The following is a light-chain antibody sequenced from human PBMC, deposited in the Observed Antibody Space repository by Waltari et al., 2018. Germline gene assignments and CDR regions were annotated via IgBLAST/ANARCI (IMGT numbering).Light chain of an antibody. Sequence: QSVLTQPPSASGTPGQRVIISCSGSSSNVGSNVVNWYHQLPGTAPNILIFNDVDRPSGVPDRFSGSIDRSSNSASLTISGLKTEDEADYYCQSYDNNNNVVFGGGTKLTVL. J-gene: IGLJ2*01. CDR2: NDV. V-gene: IGLV1-44*01. CDR1: SSNVGSNV. CDR3: QSYDNNNNVV.